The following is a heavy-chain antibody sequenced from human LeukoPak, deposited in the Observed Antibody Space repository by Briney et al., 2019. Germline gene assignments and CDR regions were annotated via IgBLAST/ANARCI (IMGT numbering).Heavy chain of an antibody. D-gene: IGHD3-22*01. Sequence: GGSLRLSCVAPGFTFSSYAMSWVRHAPQKGLEWVSAISGSGGSTYYADYVKGRFTISRDNYKNTLYLQMNSLRAEDTAVYYCASYDSSGYYPWAFDYWGQGTLVTVSS. J-gene: IGHJ4*02. V-gene: IGHV3-23*01. CDR3: ASYDSSGYYPWAFDY. CDR1: GFTFSSYA. CDR2: ISGSGGST.